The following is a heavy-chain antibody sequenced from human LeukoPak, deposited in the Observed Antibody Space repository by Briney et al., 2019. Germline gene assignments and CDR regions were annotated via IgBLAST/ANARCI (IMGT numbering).Heavy chain of an antibody. V-gene: IGHV4-59*08. CDR2: IYYSGST. J-gene: IGHJ6*03. CDR3: ATRGMDV. CDR1: GGSISIYH. Sequence: SETLSLTCSVSGGSISIYHGSEIRQPPGKGLEWIGYIYYSGSTNYNPSLKSRVTISVDTSKNQFSLKLSSVTAADTAVYYCATRGMDVWGKGTSVTVSS.